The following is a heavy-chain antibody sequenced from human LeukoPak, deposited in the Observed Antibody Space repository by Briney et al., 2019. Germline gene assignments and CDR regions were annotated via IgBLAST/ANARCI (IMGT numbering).Heavy chain of an antibody. V-gene: IGHV3-53*01. Sequence: GGSLRLSCAASGFIVSSNYMNWVRQAPGKGLEWVSVIYSGGSTYYADSVKGRFTISRDNSKNTLYLQMNSLRAEDTAVYYCARNYGDYYVYWGQGTLVTVSS. CDR1: GFIVSSNY. J-gene: IGHJ4*02. D-gene: IGHD4-17*01. CDR3: ARNYGDYYVY. CDR2: IYSGGST.